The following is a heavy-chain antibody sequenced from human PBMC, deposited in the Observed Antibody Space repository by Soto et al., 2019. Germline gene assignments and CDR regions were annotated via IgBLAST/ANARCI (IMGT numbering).Heavy chain of an antibody. Sequence: SETLSLTCTVSGGSISSSSYYWGWIRQPPGKGLEWIGSIYYSGSTYYNPSLKSRVTISVDTSKNQFSLKLSSVTAADTAVYYCARRTTLGSWFDPWGQGTLVTAPQ. CDR2: IYYSGST. CDR3: ARRTTLGSWFDP. CDR1: GGSISSSSYY. J-gene: IGHJ5*02. V-gene: IGHV4-39*01. D-gene: IGHD4-17*01.